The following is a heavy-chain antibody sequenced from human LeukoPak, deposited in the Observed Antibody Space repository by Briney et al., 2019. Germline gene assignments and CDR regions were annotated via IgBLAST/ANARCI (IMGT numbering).Heavy chain of an antibody. CDR1: GFSFMSFA. J-gene: IGHJ6*03. CDR3: ARSYDSTSSYSYYYMDV. Sequence: GRSLRLSCEASGFSFMSFAMHWVRQAPGKGLEWVAVIVHDARSEYDADSVKGRFTISRDNSQNTLYLQMNSLRAEDTAMYYCARSYDSTSSYSYYYMDVWGKGTTVTVSS. CDR2: IVHDARSE. D-gene: IGHD3-22*01. V-gene: IGHV3-30*04.